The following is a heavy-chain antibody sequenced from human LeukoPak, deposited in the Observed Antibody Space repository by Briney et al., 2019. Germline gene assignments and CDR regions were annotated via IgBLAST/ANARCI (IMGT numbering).Heavy chain of an antibody. Sequence: PSETLSLTCTVSGGSISSSSYYWGWIRQPPGKGLEWIGYNYHSGSTSYNPSLKSRVSMSLDTSKSQFSLNLKSMTAADTAVYYCARDSGYVMDPHYYYGLDVWGPGTTVTVSS. J-gene: IGHJ6*02. CDR1: GGSISSSSYY. CDR3: ARDSGYVMDPHYYYGLDV. V-gene: IGHV4-61*01. CDR2: NYHSGST. D-gene: IGHD6-25*01.